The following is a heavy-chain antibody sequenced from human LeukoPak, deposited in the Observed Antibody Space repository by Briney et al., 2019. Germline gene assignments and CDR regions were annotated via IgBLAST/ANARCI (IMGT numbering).Heavy chain of an antibody. D-gene: IGHD4-17*01. CDR3: ARDKYGDQYYFDY. CDR2: ISSSSSYI. CDR1: GXTFSSYS. J-gene: IGHJ4*02. V-gene: IGHV3-21*01. Sequence: GGSLRLSCAASGXTFSSYSMNWVRQAPGKGLEWVSFISSSSSYIYYADSVKGRFTISRDNARNSLYLQMNSLRAEDTAVYYCARDKYGDQYYFDYWGQGTLVTVSS.